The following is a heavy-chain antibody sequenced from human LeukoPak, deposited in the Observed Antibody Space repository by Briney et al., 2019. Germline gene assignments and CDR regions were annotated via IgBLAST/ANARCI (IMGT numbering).Heavy chain of an antibody. D-gene: IGHD3-22*01. CDR2: ISAYNGNT. V-gene: IGHV1-18*01. J-gene: IGHJ4*02. CDR1: GYTFTSYG. Sequence: ASVKVSRKASGYTFTSYGISWVRQAPGQGLEWMGWISAYNGNTNYAQKLQGRVTMTTDTSTSTAYMELRSLRSDDTAVYYCARDPARWGYYDSSGYFDYWGQGTLVTVSS. CDR3: ARDPARWGYYDSSGYFDY.